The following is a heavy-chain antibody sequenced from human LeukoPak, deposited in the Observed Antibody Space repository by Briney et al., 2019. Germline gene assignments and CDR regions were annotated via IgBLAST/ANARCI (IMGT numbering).Heavy chain of an antibody. D-gene: IGHD2-2*01. V-gene: IGHV3-33*01. J-gene: IGHJ6*02. Sequence: GGSLRLSCAASGFTFSSYGMHWVRQAPGKGLEWVAVIWYDGSNKYYADSVKGRFTISRDNSKNTLYLQMNSLRAENTAVYYCARDRSSTPPSYGMDVWGQGTTVTVSS. CDR3: ARDRSSTPPSYGMDV. CDR1: GFTFSSYG. CDR2: IWYDGSNK.